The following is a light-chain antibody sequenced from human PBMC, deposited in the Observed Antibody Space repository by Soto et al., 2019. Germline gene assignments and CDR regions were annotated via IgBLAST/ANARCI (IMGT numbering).Light chain of an antibody. Sequence: QSALTQPAPVSGSPGQSITISCTGTSSDVGGYNSVSWYQQHPGKAPKLMIYEVTNRPSGVSNRFSGSQSGNTASLTISGLQAEDEAYYYCNSYSSTSHVVFGGGTKLTVL. CDR1: SSDVGGYNS. CDR3: NSYSSTSHVV. V-gene: IGLV2-14*01. J-gene: IGLJ2*01. CDR2: EVT.